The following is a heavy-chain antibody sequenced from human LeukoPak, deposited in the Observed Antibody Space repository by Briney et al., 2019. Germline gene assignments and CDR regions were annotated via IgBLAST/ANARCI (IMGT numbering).Heavy chain of an antibody. V-gene: IGHV2-5*02. CDR3: AHYTFTWSTAY. CDR1: GFSLSTSGVG. J-gene: IGHJ4*02. Sequence: SGPTLLHPTQPLTLTCTFSGFSLSTSGVGVGWIRQPPGKALEWLALLYWDDDKRYSPSLRTRLTITKDTSKNQVVLTMTNMDPVDTATYYCAHYTFTWSTAYWGQGTLVTVSS. CDR2: LYWDDDK. D-gene: IGHD3-16*01.